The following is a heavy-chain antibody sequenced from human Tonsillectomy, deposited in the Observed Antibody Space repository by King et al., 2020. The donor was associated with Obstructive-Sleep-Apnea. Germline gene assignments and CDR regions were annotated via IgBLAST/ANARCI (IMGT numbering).Heavy chain of an antibody. J-gene: IGHJ4*02. D-gene: IGHD3-10*01. CDR2: MRYVVMNK. CDR1: GFTFRSYG. V-gene: IGHV3-30*02. Sequence: QLVQSGGGVVQPGRSLRLPCSAAGFTFRSYGMHWVRQAPGKGLEWVAFMRYVVMNKYFADSVMGRFTISRDNSKNTLYLQMNSLRAEDTAVYYCAKTSGSYSRYYFDYWGQGTLVTVSS. CDR3: AKTSGSYSRYYFDY.